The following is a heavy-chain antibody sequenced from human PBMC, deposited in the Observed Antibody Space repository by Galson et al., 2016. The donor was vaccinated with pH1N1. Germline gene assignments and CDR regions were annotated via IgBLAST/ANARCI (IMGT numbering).Heavy chain of an antibody. CDR3: AKDHFGYDQSGAFDF. D-gene: IGHD1-14*01. Sequence: SLRLSCAASKFTFSNYGVHWVRQAPGKGLEWVAVISYDGNNKYYADSVKGRFTISRDKSKKTLYLQMNSLRAEDTAVYYCAKDHFGYDQSGAFDFWGQGTMVTVSS. CDR2: ISYDGNNK. CDR1: KFTFSNYG. V-gene: IGHV3-30*18. J-gene: IGHJ3*01.